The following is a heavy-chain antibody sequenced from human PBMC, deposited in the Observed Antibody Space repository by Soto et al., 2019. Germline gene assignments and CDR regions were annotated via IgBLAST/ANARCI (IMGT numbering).Heavy chain of an antibody. V-gene: IGHV4-30-2*01. CDR2: IYHSGST. D-gene: IGHD1-7*01. CDR3: ARTESGTFDP. CDR1: GDSVTTTDFY. Sequence: SETLSLTCTVSGDSVTTTDFYWSWIRQPPGKGLEWIGYIYHSGSTYYNPSLKSRVTISVDRSKNQFSLKLSSVTAADTAVYYCARTESGTFDPWGQGTLVTVSS. J-gene: IGHJ5*02.